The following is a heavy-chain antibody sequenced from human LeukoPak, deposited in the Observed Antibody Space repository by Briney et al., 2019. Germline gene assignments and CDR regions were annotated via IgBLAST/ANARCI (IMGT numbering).Heavy chain of an antibody. Sequence: GGSLRLSCAASGFTFSSYSMNWVRQAPGKGLEWVSSISSSSSYIYYADSVKDRFTISRDNAKNSRYLQMNSLRAEDTAVYYCARGLDRGGYNFDYWGQGTLVTVSS. CDR2: ISSSSSYI. D-gene: IGHD5-12*01. V-gene: IGHV3-21*01. CDR3: ARGLDRGGYNFDY. CDR1: GFTFSSYS. J-gene: IGHJ4*02.